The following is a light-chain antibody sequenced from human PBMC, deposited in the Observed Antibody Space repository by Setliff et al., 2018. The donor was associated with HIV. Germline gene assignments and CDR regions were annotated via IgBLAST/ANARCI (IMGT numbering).Light chain of an antibody. V-gene: IGLV2-23*01. J-gene: IGLJ1*01. Sequence: QSALTPPASVSGSPGQSITISCTGTSNDVGRYDLVSWYQQHPARAPKLIIYQATRRPSGFSNRFSGSNSGNVASLTISGLQAEDEADYYCCSNTGSNTFVFGTGTKVTVL. CDR3: CSNTGSNTFV. CDR1: SNDVGRYDL. CDR2: QAT.